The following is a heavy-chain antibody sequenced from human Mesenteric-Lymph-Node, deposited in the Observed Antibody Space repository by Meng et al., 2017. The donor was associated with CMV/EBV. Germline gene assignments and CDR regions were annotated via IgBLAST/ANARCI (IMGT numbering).Heavy chain of an antibody. Sequence: GESLKISCAASGFTFSSYSMNWVRQAPGKGLEWVSSITSSSSYIYYADSVKGRFTISRDNAKNSLYLQINSLRAEDTAVYYCAREVSLIRRSSIAAAGYWYFDLWGRGTLVTVSS. CDR3: AREVSLIRRSSIAAAGYWYFDL. CDR1: GFTFSSYS. D-gene: IGHD6-13*01. CDR2: ITSSSSYI. V-gene: IGHV3-21*01. J-gene: IGHJ2*01.